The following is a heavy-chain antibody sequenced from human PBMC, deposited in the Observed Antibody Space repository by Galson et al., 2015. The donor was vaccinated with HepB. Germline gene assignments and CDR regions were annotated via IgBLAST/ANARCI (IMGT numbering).Heavy chain of an antibody. CDR1: GYTFTGYY. D-gene: IGHD3-10*01. CDR2: INPNSGGT. Sequence: SVKVSCKASGYTFTGYYMHWVRQAPGQGLEWMGRINPNSGGTNYAQKFQGRVTMTRDTSISTAYMELSRLRSDGTAVYYCARGGLMVRGQDFDYWGQGTLVTVSS. CDR3: ARGGLMVRGQDFDY. J-gene: IGHJ4*02. V-gene: IGHV1-2*06.